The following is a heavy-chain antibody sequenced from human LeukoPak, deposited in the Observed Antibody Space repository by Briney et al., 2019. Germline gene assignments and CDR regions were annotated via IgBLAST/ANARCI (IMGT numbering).Heavy chain of an antibody. V-gene: IGHV4-34*01. Sequence: PSETLSLTCAVYGGSFSGYYWSWIRQPPGKGLEWIGEIKHSGSTNYNPSLKSRVTISVDTSKNQFSLKLSSVTAADTAVYYCARGRWFDPWGQGTLVTVSS. CDR2: IKHSGST. CDR3: ARGRWFDP. J-gene: IGHJ5*02. CDR1: GGSFSGYY.